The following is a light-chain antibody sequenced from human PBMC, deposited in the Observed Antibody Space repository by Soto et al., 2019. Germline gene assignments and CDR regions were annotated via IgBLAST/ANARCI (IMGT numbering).Light chain of an antibody. CDR2: DAS. J-gene: IGKJ4*01. Sequence: EIVLTHSPATLSLSPWERATLSCRASQSVSSYLAWYQQKPGQAPRLLIYDASNRATGIPARFSGSGSGTEFTLTISSLQSEDFAVYYCQQFSSYPLTFGGGTKVDIK. V-gene: IGKV3-11*01. CDR3: QQFSSYPLT. CDR1: QSVSSY.